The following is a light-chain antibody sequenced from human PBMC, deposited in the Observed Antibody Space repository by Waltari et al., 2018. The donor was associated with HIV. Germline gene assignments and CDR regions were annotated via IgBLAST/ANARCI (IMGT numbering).Light chain of an antibody. J-gene: IGLJ2*01. Sequence: SYELTQPPSVSVSPGQTARITCSGDALPKKYAYWYQQKPGQAPVVVLYKDSERPSGIPELFAGSSSGTTVTLTISGVQAEDEADYYCQSADSSGTYPVVFGGGTKLTVL. V-gene: IGLV3-25*03. CDR1: ALPKKY. CDR2: KDS. CDR3: QSADSSGTYPVV.